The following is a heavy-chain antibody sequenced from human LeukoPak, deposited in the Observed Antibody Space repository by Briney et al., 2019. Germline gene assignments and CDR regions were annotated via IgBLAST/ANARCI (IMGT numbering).Heavy chain of an antibody. V-gene: IGHV3-53*01. J-gene: IGHJ5*02. CDR2: IYSGGST. Sequence: GGSLRLSCAASGFTFSSYSMNWVRQAPGKGLEWVSVIYSGGSTYYADSVKGRFAISRDNSKNTLYLQMNSLRAEDTAVYYCASRATVTTDRFWFDPWGQGTLVTVSS. CDR3: ASRATVTTDRFWFDP. CDR1: GFTFSSYS. D-gene: IGHD4-11*01.